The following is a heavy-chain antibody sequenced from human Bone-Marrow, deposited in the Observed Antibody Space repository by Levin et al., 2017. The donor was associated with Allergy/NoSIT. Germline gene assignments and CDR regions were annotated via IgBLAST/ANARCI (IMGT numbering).Heavy chain of an antibody. CDR2: ISAGDAST. V-gene: IGHV3-23*01. CDR3: AKVRRGLDAFDI. CDR1: GFTFSSSA. Sequence: GESLKISCAVSGFTFSSSAMSWVRQAPGKGLEWVSSISAGDASTYYTDSVKGRLTVSRDNSKNTLYLQMNSLRAEDTALYYCAKVRRGLDAFDIWGQGTMVTVSS. D-gene: IGHD3/OR15-3a*01. J-gene: IGHJ3*02.